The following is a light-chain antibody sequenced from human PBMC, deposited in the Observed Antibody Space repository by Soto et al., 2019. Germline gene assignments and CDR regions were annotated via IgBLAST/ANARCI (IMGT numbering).Light chain of an antibody. CDR1: SSDVGAYNY. Sequence: QFVLTQPASVSGSPGQSITISCTGTSSDVGAYNYVSWFQQYPGKAPKLMIYDVSNRPSGVSNRFSGSKSGNTASLTISGLQAEDEADYYCCSYTSSSTYVFGTGTKVTVL. CDR3: CSYTSSSTYV. V-gene: IGLV2-14*01. J-gene: IGLJ1*01. CDR2: DVS.